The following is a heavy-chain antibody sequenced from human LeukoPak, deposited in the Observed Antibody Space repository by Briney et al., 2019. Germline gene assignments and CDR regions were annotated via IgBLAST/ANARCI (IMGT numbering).Heavy chain of an antibody. Sequence: GGSLRLSCAASGFTFSSYAMSWVRQAPGKGLEWVSAISGSGGSTYYADSVKGRFTISRDNSKNALYLQMNSLRVEDTAVYYCARGYSSGWYGGYWGQGTLVTVSS. J-gene: IGHJ4*02. CDR3: ARGYSSGWYGGY. V-gene: IGHV3-23*01. CDR2: ISGSGGST. D-gene: IGHD6-19*01. CDR1: GFTFSSYA.